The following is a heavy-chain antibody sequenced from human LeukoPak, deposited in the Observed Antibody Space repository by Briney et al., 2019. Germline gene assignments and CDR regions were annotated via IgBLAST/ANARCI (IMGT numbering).Heavy chain of an antibody. D-gene: IGHD2-21*02. J-gene: IGHJ4*02. CDR2: IYYSGST. V-gene: IGHV4-61*08. CDR1: GVSISSGGYY. CDR3: ARGRGDYLPIDY. Sequence: PSETLSLTCTVSGVSISSGGYYWSWIRQHPGKGLEWIGYIYYSGSTNYNPSLKSRVTISVDTSKNQFSLKLSSVTAADTAVYYCARGRGDYLPIDYWGQGTLVTVSS.